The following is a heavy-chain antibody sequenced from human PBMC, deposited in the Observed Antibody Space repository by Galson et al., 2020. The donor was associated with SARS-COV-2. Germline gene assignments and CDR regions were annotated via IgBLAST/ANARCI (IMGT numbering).Heavy chain of an antibody. D-gene: IGHD2-21*02. CDR1: GYTLTELS. CDR2: FDPEDGET. J-gene: IGHJ4*02. V-gene: IGHV1-24*01. Sequence: ASVKVSCKVSGYTLTELSMHWVRQAPGKGLEWMGGFDPEDGETIYAQKFQGRVTMTEDTSTDTAYMELSSLRSEDTAVYYCATAYAYCGGDCYSEFDYWGQGTLVTVSS. CDR3: ATAYAYCGGDCYSEFDY.